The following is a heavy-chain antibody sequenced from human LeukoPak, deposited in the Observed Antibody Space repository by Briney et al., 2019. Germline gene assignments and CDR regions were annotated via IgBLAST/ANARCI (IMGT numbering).Heavy chain of an antibody. V-gene: IGHV3-53*01. CDR2: IYSGGST. CDR3: ARVPQTMVRGVIIEPLFDY. CDR1: GFTVSSNY. Sequence: QPGGSLRLSCAASGFTVSSNYMSWVRQAPGKGLEWVSVIYSGGSTYYADSVKGRFTISRDNSKNTLYLQMNSLRAEDTAVYYCARVPQTMVRGVIIEPLFDYWGQGTLVTVSS. J-gene: IGHJ4*02. D-gene: IGHD3-10*01.